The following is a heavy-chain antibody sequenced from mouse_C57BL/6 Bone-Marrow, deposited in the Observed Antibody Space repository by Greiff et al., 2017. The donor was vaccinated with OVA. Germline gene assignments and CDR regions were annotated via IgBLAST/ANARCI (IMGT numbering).Heavy chain of an antibody. CDR1: GYTFTSYW. CDR3: AKGGRGGYFDY. V-gene: IGHV1-69*01. D-gene: IGHD3-3*01. Sequence: VQLSCKASGYTFTSYWMHWVKQRPGQGLEWIGEIDPSDSYTNYNQQFKGKSTLTVDKSSSTAYMQLSSLTSEDSAVYYCAKGGRGGYFDYWGQGTTLTVSS. CDR2: IDPSDSYT. J-gene: IGHJ2*01.